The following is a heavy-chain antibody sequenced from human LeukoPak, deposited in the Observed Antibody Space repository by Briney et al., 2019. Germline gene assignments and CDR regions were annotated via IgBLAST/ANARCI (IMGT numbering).Heavy chain of an antibody. CDR1: GYSISSTYC. CDR3: GRESIPQTSYYDFWSGYSWFDP. V-gene: IGHV4-38-2*02. Sequence: SETLSLTCTVSGYSISSTYCWGWIRQPPGKGLEWIGRVCHSGSTYYNPSLKSRVTMSLDTSKNQFSLKLTSVTAADTAVYYCGRESIPQTSYYDFWSGYSWFDPWGQGTLVTVSS. CDR2: VCHSGST. D-gene: IGHD3-3*01. J-gene: IGHJ5*02.